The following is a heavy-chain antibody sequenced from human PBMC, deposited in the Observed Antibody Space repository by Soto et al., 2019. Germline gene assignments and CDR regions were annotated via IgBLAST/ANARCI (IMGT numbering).Heavy chain of an antibody. CDR2: IVVGSGNT. Sequence: SVKVSCKASGYTFTSYDINWVRQARGQRLEWIGWIVVGSGNTNYAQKFQERVTITRDMSTSTAYMELSSLRSEDTAVYYCAAEGVTMVRGVISDAFDIWGQGTMVTVSS. J-gene: IGHJ3*02. CDR1: GYTFTSYD. V-gene: IGHV1-58*02. CDR3: AAEGVTMVRGVISDAFDI. D-gene: IGHD3-10*01.